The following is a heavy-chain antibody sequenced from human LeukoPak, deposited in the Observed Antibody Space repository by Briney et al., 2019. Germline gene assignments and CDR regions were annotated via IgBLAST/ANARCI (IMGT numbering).Heavy chain of an antibody. CDR2: IYYSGST. CDR1: CVSISSSSYY. V-gene: IGHV4-39*01. Sequence: SETLSPTCSVSCVSISSSSYYWGWIRQPPGKGLEWSGSIYYSGSTYYNPPHKSRVTISVDTSKNQFSRKLSSVTAADTAVYYCARHGGGYGDYVSYWGQGTLVTVSS. D-gene: IGHD4-17*01. J-gene: IGHJ4*02. CDR3: ARHGGGYGDYVSY.